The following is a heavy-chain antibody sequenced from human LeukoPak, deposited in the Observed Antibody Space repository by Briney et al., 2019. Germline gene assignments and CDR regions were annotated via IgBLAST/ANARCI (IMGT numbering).Heavy chain of an antibody. CDR1: EITLRNFG. Sequence: GGPLGLSGEAPEITLRNFGMSWVGKAPGKGLKGAQGISDSGGSTKYAASVKGRFTISRDNPKNTLFLQMNSLRAEDTAVYFCAKRGVVIRVVLVGFHKEAYYFESWGQGALVTVSS. V-gene: IGHV3-23*01. D-gene: IGHD3/OR15-3a*01. CDR3: AKRGVVIRVVLVGFHKEAYYFES. CDR2: ISDSGGST. J-gene: IGHJ4*02.